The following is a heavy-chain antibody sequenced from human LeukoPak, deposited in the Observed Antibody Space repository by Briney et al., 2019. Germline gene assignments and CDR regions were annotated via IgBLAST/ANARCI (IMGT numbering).Heavy chain of an antibody. CDR2: INPNSGGT. V-gene: IGHV1-2*02. CDR1: GYSFSSYG. J-gene: IGHJ4*02. D-gene: IGHD5-18*01. Sequence: ASVTVSCKASGYSFSSYGISWVRQAPGQGLEWMGWINPNSGGTNYAQKFQGRVTMTRDTSISTAYMGLSRLRSDDTAVYYCARDTFTLTPTACDYWGQGTLVTVSS. CDR3: ARDTFTLTPTACDY.